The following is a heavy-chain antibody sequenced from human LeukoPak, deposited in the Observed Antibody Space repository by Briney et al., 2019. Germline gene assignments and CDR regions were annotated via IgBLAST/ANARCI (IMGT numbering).Heavy chain of an antibody. J-gene: IGHJ4*02. CDR1: GFTFSSYA. CDR2: ISYDGSNK. Sequence: GGSLRLSCAASGFTFSSYAMHWVRQAPGKGLEWVAVISYDGSNKYYADSVKSRFTISRDNSKNTLYLQMNSLRAEDTAVYYCARERALYYFDYWGQGTLVTVSS. V-gene: IGHV3-30-3*01. CDR3: ARERALYYFDY.